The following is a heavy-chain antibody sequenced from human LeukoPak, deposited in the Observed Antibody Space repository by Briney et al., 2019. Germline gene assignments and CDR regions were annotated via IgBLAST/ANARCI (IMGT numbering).Heavy chain of an antibody. D-gene: IGHD3-22*01. CDR2: ISYSGRT. CDR1: GGSTSSSSFY. CDR3: ARLRAYYYDSSGYYNFDF. J-gene: IGHJ4*02. V-gene: IGHV4-39*01. Sequence: SETLSLTCTVSGGSTSSSSFYWGWIRQPPGKGLECIGRISYSGRTYYNPSLQSRVAISVDTSKNQFSLRLSSVTAADTAVYYCARLRAYYYDSSGYYNFDFWGQGTLVTVSS.